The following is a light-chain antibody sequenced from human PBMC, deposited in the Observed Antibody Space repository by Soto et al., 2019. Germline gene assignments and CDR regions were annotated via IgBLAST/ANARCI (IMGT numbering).Light chain of an antibody. CDR3: QSYDSSLTNAV. CDR2: GVT. Sequence: QSALTQPASVSGSPGQSITISCTGTSSDVGAYDYVSWYQQHPGKAPKLLIYGVTNRPSGVSDRFSGSKSGNSASLTISGLQADDEADYHCQSYDSSLTNAVFGGGTKLTVL. J-gene: IGLJ2*01. CDR1: SSDVGAYDY. V-gene: IGLV2-14*01.